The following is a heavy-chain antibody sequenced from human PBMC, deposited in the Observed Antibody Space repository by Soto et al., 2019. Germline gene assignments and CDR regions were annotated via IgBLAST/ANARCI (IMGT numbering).Heavy chain of an antibody. J-gene: IGHJ5*02. D-gene: IGHD2-2*01. CDR1: GYTLTELS. CDR3: ATIQLPSDDLFDP. V-gene: IGHV1-24*01. CDR2: FDPEDGET. Sequence: ASVKVSCKVSGYTLTELSIHWVRQAPGKGLEWMGGFDPEDGETIYAQKFQGRVTMTEDTSTDTAYMELNSLRSEDTAVYYCATIQLPSDDLFDPWGQGTLVTVSS.